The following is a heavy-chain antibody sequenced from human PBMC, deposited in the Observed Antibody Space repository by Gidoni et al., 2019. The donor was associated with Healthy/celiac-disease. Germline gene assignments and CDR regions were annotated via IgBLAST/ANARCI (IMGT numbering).Heavy chain of an antibody. Sequence: QVQLVQSGAEVKKPGASVNVSCQASGYPFTGYYMHWVRQAPGQGLEWMGWINPNSGGTNYEQKLQGRVTMTRDTSISTAYMELSRLRSDDTAVYYCARIVYDSSGYYYVPAFDYWGQGTLVTVSS. CDR3: ARIVYDSSGYYYVPAFDY. D-gene: IGHD3-22*01. J-gene: IGHJ4*02. CDR2: INPNSGGT. V-gene: IGHV1-2*02. CDR1: GYPFTGYY.